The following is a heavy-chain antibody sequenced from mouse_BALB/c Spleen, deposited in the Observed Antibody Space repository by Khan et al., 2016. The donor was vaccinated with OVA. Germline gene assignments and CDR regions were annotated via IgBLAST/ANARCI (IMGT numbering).Heavy chain of an antibody. CDR1: GFTFSTYA. Sequence: EVMLVESGGGLVKPGGSLKLSCAASGFTFSTYAMSWVRQTPAKRLEWVATISSDGDYTYYPDNVTGRFTISRDNAKNTLYLQMSSLRSEDTAMYYCARSPHGHFAYWGQGTLVTVSA. D-gene: IGHD1-1*02. J-gene: IGHJ3*01. V-gene: IGHV5-9-1*01. CDR2: ISSDGDYT. CDR3: ARSPHGHFAY.